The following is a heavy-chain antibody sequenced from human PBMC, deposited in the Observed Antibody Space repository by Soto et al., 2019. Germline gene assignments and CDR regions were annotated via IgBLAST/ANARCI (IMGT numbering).Heavy chain of an antibody. Sequence: PSETLSLTCTVSGGSISSYYWSWIRQPPGKGLEWIGYIYYSGSTNYNPSLKSRVTISVDTSKNQFSLKLSSVTAADTAVYYCAREWGYYDSSGYYSRWFDPWGQGTLVTVSS. V-gene: IGHV4-59*01. J-gene: IGHJ5*02. D-gene: IGHD3-22*01. CDR2: IYYSGST. CDR3: AREWGYYDSSGYYSRWFDP. CDR1: GGSISSYY.